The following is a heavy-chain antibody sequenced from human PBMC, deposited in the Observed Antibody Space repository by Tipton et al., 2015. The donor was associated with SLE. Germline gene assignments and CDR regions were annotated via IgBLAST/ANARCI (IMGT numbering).Heavy chain of an antibody. CDR2: ISTRGST. CDR3: ARDSAVNFWYFDL. J-gene: IGHJ2*01. V-gene: IGHV4-61*09. Sequence: TLSLTCAVSGDSISSDTYFWTWIRRPAGKGLEWIGHISTRGSTNYNPSLKSRVTISIDTSKNQFSLNLSSVTAADTAVYYCARDSAVNFWYFDLWGRGTLVTVSS. CDR1: GDSISSDTYF.